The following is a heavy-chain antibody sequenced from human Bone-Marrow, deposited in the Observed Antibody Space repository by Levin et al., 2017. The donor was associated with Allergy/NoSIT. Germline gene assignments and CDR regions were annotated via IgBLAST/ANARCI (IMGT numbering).Heavy chain of an antibody. CDR3: ARLYLGSYAIWIDY. Sequence: SQTLSLTCSVSGGSISTPHWSWIRQPPGKGLEWIGYIYNSGTTNYSPSLKSRVTISVDTSKNQFSLKLSSVTAADTAVYYCARLYLGSYAIWIDYWGQGTLVTVSS. CDR1: GGSISTPH. CDR2: IYNSGTT. J-gene: IGHJ4*02. D-gene: IGHD1-26*01. V-gene: IGHV4-59*08.